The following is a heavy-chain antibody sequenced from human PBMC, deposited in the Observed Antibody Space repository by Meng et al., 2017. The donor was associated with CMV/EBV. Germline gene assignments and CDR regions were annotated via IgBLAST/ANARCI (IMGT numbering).Heavy chain of an antibody. CDR2: LGYDGSIK. J-gene: IGHJ6*02. Sequence: GESLKISCAASGFTFSSYDMHWVRQAPGKGLEGVAFLGYDGSIKYYAESVKGRFTISRDNSKNTLSLQMNSLRAEDTAVYYCAKVSRESCYYCGMDVWGQGTTVTVSS. D-gene: IGHD2-2*01. V-gene: IGHV3-30*02. CDR1: GFTFSSYD. CDR3: AKVSRESCYYCGMDV.